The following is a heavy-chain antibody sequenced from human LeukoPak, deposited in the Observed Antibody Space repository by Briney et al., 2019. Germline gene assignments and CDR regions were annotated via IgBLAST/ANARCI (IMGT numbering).Heavy chain of an antibody. J-gene: IGHJ3*01. Sequence: GGSLRLSCAASGFTFNSYGMDWVRQAPGKGLEWVAFIRSDGSTKYYADSVKGRFTISRDNSKNTLYLQMNSLRAEDTAVYYCARDRPPSGPNWGQGTMVTVSS. D-gene: IGHD5-12*01. CDR1: GFTFNSYG. CDR3: ARDRPPSGPN. CDR2: IRSDGSTK. V-gene: IGHV3-30*02.